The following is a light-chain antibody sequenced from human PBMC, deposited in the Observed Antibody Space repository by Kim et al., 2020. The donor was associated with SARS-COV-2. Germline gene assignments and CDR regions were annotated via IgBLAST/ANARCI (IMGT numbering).Light chain of an antibody. V-gene: IGKV1-39*01. CDR1: QSISTY. J-gene: IGKJ4*01. Sequence: ASVGDRVTIAGRESQSISTYLNWYQQKPGKAPKLLIYGASSLQSGVPSRFSGSGSGTDFTLTINSLQPEDFATYYCQQSHATPLLTFGGGTKLEI. CDR3: QQSHATPLLT. CDR2: GAS.